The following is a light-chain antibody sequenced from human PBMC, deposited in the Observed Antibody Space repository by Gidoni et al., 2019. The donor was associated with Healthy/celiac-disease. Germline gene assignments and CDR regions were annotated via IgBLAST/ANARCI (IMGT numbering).Light chain of an antibody. J-gene: IGKJ2*01. CDR1: QNISTY. CDR3: QQSYSTPYT. Sequence: DIQMTQSPSSLSASVGDRVTITCRASQNISTYLNWYQQKPGEAPKTLIYSASSLQRGVPTRFSGSGSGTDFTLTISSLQPEDFATYYCQQSYSTPYTFGQVTKLEIK. CDR2: SAS. V-gene: IGKV1-39*01.